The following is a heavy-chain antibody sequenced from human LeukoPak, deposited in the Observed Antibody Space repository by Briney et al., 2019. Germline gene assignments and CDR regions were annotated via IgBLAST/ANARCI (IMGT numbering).Heavy chain of an antibody. CDR3: ARDDEYSSGWYDVGY. CDR2: ISYDGSNK. V-gene: IGHV3-30-3*01. J-gene: IGHJ4*02. CDR1: GFTFSSYA. Sequence: PGRSLRLPCAASGFTFSSYAMHWVRQAPGKGLEWVAVISYDGSNKYYADSVKGRFTISRDNSKNTLYLQMNSLRAEDTAVYYCARDDEYSSGWYDVGYWGQGTLVTVSS. D-gene: IGHD6-19*01.